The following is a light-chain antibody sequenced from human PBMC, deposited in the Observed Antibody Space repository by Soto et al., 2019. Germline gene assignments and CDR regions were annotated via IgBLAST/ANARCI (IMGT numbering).Light chain of an antibody. CDR1: QDITNY. V-gene: IGKV1-33*01. CDR2: DAS. Sequence: DIQMTQSPSSLSASVGERVTITCQASQDITNYLNWYQQKPGKAPKLLIYDASNLETGVPSRFSGSGPETDFTFTISSLQPEDVATYYCQQYDHLPLTFGGGTKVEIK. CDR3: QQYDHLPLT. J-gene: IGKJ4*01.